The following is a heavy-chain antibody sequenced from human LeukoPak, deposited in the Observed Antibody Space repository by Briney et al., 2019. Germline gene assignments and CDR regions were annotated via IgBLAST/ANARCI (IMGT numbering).Heavy chain of an antibody. J-gene: IGHJ3*02. Sequence: GGSLRLACAASGFTFSTYDMHWVRQASGKGRAWVALISYDGSNKFYADTVKGRVTISRDNSKNTLYLQMSSLRAEDTAVYYCATGGASVFLDAFDMWGQGTMVTVSS. D-gene: IGHD4-23*01. CDR2: ISYDGSNK. V-gene: IGHV3-30*03. CDR1: GFTFSTYD. CDR3: ATGGASVFLDAFDM.